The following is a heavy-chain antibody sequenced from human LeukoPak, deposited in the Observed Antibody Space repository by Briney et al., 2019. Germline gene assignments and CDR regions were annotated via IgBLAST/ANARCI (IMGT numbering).Heavy chain of an antibody. J-gene: IGHJ4*02. CDR1: GFTFSSYE. V-gene: IGHV3-48*03. Sequence: PGGSLRLSCAASGFTFSSYEMNWVRQAPGKGLEWVSYISSSGSTIYYADSVKGRFTISRDNAKNSLYLQMNSLRAEDTAVYYCARLRGSSGAWYFDYWGQGTLVTVSS. CDR2: ISSSGSTI. CDR3: ARLRGSSGAWYFDY. D-gene: IGHD3-10*01.